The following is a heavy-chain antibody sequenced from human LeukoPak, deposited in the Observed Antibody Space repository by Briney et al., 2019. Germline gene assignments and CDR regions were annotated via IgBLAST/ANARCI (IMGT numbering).Heavy chain of an antibody. CDR1: GFTFSSYG. CDR3: AKEEYYYDSSGYYGAFDI. CDR2: IKCDGSNK. J-gene: IGHJ3*02. Sequence: GRSLRLSCAASGFTFSSYGMHWVRQAPGKGLEWVAVIKCDGSNKYYADPVKGRFTISRDNSKNTLYLQMNSLRAEDTAVYYRAKEEYYYDSSGYYGAFDIWGQGTMVTVSS. D-gene: IGHD3-22*01. V-gene: IGHV3-30*18.